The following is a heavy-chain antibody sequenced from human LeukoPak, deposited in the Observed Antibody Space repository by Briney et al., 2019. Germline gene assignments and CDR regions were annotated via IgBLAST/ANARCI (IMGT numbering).Heavy chain of an antibody. J-gene: IGHJ3*02. D-gene: IGHD4-23*01. V-gene: IGHV4-59*01. Sequence: SETLSLTCTVSGGSISSYCWSWIRQPPGKGLEWIGYIYYSGSTNYNPSLKSRVTISVDTSKNQFSLKLSSVTAADTAVYYCARGIDYGGAFDIWGQGTMVTVSS. CDR1: GGSISSYC. CDR3: ARGIDYGGAFDI. CDR2: IYYSGST.